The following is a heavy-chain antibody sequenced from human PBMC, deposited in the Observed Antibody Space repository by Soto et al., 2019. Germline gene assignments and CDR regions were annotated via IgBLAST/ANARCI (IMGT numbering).Heavy chain of an antibody. D-gene: IGHD2-21*01. V-gene: IGHV4-34*01. CDR2: ISGSCAT. CDR1: CGSFSSYG. CDR3: AKLWRH. J-gene: IGHJ1*01. Sequence: ASETLSLRWGVSCGSFSSYGWSWIRHSPGRGLEWIGEISGSCATNHNPALKGRGSLSLDTSKNQFSLKLNSVTAADTAVYYCAKLWRHWGQGTLVTVSS.